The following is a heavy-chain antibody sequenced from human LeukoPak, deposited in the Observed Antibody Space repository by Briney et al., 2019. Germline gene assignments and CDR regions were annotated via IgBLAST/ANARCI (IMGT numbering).Heavy chain of an antibody. CDR3: ARDLSSTQWLVVPTNYYYYYGMDV. J-gene: IGHJ6*02. CDR1: GFTFSSYA. CDR2: ISYDGSNK. D-gene: IGHD6-19*01. Sequence: PGRSLRLSCAASGFTFSSYAMHWVRQAPGKGLEWVAVISYDGSNKYYADSVKGRFTISRDNSKNTLYLQVNSLRAEDTAVYYCARDLSSTQWLVVPTNYYYYYGMDVWGQGTTVTVSS. V-gene: IGHV3-30-3*01.